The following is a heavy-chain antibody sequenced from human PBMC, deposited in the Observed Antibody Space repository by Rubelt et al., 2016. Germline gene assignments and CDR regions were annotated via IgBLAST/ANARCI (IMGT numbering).Heavy chain of an antibody. J-gene: IGHJ4*02. CDR1: GYTFTTYW. Sequence: VENSGDSLKISCKGSGYTFTTYWIGWVRQLPGKGLEWVGIIYPGDSDTRYSPSFRGQVTISADKSISTAYLQWSSLKASDTAMYYCARRGGNYQSAVDFWGQGTLVTVSS. D-gene: IGHD1-26*01. CDR2: IYPGDSDT. CDR3: ARRGGNYQSAVDF. V-gene: IGHV5-51*03.